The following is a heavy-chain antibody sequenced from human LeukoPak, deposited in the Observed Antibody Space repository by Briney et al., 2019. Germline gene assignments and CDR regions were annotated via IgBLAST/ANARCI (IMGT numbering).Heavy chain of an antibody. Sequence: GGSLRLSCAASAFTFSNYLMSWVRQAPGKGLEWVANIKEDGSEINYVDSVKGRFTISRDNAKNSLYLQMNSLRVDDTAVYYCARDRGYSTFDYWGQGTLVTDSS. CDR3: ARDRGYSTFDY. J-gene: IGHJ4*02. CDR2: IKEDGSEI. CDR1: AFTFSNYL. D-gene: IGHD4-23*01. V-gene: IGHV3-7*01.